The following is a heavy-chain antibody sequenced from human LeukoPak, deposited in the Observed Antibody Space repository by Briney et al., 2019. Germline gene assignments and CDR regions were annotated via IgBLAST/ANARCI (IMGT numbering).Heavy chain of an antibody. D-gene: IGHD2-15*01. Sequence: GGSLRLSCAASGFTFDDYGMSWVRQAPGKGLEWVSAISGGGDYIFYSDSVKGRFTTSRDNSKNTVFLQMNSLRAEDTAVYYCAKDPKDCSGGSCYPTWGQGTLVTVSS. J-gene: IGHJ5*02. CDR2: ISGGGDYI. CDR1: GFTFDDYG. CDR3: AKDPKDCSGGSCYPT. V-gene: IGHV3-23*01.